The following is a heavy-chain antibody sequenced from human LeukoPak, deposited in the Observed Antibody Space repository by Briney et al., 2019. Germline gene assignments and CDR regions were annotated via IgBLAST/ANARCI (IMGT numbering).Heavy chain of an antibody. D-gene: IGHD2-8*01. CDR1: GGTFSSYA. V-gene: IGHV1-69*01. CDR2: IIPIFGTA. CDR3: AAGEEWXPLDY. J-gene: IGHJ4*01. Sequence: SVKVSCTASGGTFSSYAISWVRQAPGQGLEWMGGIIPIFGTANYAQKFQGRVTITADESTSTAYMELSSLRSEDTAVYYCAAGEEWXPLDYWGXXTLVTVSS.